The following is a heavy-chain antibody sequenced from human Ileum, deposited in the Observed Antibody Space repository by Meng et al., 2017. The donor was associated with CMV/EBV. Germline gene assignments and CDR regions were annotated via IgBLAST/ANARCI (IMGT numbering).Heavy chain of an antibody. D-gene: IGHD6-13*01. J-gene: IGHJ4*02. Sequence: LTCAVYGGSFSGYYWSWIRQPPGKGLEWIGEINHSGSTNYNPSLKSRVTISVDTSKNQFSLKLSSVTAADTAVYYCARVIDPYSSDYWGQGTLVTVSS. CDR1: GGSFSGYY. CDR2: INHSGST. V-gene: IGHV4-34*01. CDR3: ARVIDPYSSDY.